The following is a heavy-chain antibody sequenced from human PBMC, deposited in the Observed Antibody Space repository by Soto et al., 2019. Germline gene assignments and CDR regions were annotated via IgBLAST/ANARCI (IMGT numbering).Heavy chain of an antibody. V-gene: IGHV4-59*12. J-gene: IGHJ4*02. CDR2: VHYVGTT. CDR3: TRLNYYDTSGYPYFFGY. Sequence: QVQLRESGPGLVKPSETLSLTCSVSGDSMSEFYWSWIRQSPGKGLEWIGYVHYVGTTKYNPSHKSRFTISMDTSKKRFPLNLRSVTAADTAVYYCTRLNYYDTSGYPYFFGYWGQGAPVTVSS. CDR1: GDSMSEFY. D-gene: IGHD3-22*01.